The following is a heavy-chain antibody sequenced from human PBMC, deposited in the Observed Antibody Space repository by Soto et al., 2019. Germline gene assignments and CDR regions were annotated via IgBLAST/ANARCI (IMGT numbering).Heavy chain of an antibody. CDR2: INPNSGVT. CDR1: GYTFADYH. D-gene: IGHD5-12*01. J-gene: IGHJ6*02. CDR3: AREFGGSDYGLERVREYCYYCGMDV. V-gene: IGHV1-2*02. Sequence: QVQLVQSGAEVKKPGASVKVSCEASGYTFADYHLHWVRQAPGQGLEWMGWINPNSGVTNYEQKLRGRVTMTRDTSIKTCQLELSRLRSDDTAVYYCAREFGGSDYGLERVREYCYYCGMDVWGQGTKVTVSS.